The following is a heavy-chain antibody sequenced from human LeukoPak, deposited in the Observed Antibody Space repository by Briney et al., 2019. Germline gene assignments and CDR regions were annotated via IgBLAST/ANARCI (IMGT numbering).Heavy chain of an antibody. V-gene: IGHV3-30*02. Sequence: GGSLRLSCAASGFTFSPYGMHWVRQAPGMGLEWVAFIHYDTSNKYYADSVKGRFTISRDNSKNTLYLQMNSLRAEDTAVYYCAKDLMTWGQGTLVTVSS. CDR2: IHYDTSNK. CDR1: GFTFSPYG. J-gene: IGHJ5*02. CDR3: AKDLMT. D-gene: IGHD3-16*01.